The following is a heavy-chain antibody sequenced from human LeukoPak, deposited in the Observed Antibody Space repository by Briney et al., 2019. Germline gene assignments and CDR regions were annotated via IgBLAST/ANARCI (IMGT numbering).Heavy chain of an antibody. Sequence: GGSLRLSCAASGFTFSSYGMHWVRQAPGRGLEWVAVIWNDGSNKYYADSVKGRFTISRDNSKNTLYLQMNSLRAEDTAVYYCAKGDSSGYWYYFDYWGQGTLVTVSS. CDR3: AKGDSSGYWYYFDY. D-gene: IGHD3-22*01. J-gene: IGHJ4*02. CDR1: GFTFSSYG. CDR2: IWNDGSNK. V-gene: IGHV3-33*06.